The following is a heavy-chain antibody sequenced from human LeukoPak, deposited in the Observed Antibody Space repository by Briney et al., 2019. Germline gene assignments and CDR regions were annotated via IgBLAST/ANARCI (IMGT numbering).Heavy chain of an antibody. CDR2: IHYSGST. J-gene: IGHJ4*02. CDR1: GGSISSSSYY. V-gene: IGHV4-39*07. CDR3: ARDLRGLVTSYYFDY. Sequence: SETLSLTCTVSGGSISSSSYYWGWIRQPPGKGLEWIGSIHYSGSTYYNPSLKSRVTISVDTPKNQFSLKLSSVTAADTAVYYCARDLRGLVTSYYFDYWGQGTLVTVSS. D-gene: IGHD3-10*01.